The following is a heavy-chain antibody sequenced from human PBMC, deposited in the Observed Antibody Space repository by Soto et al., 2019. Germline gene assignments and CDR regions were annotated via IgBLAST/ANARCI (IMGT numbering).Heavy chain of an antibody. D-gene: IGHD1-26*01. CDR3: ARRVAVGATKHFDY. V-gene: IGHV4-31*03. CDR2: IYYSGST. CDR1: GGSISSGGYY. J-gene: IGHJ4*02. Sequence: SETLSLTCTVSGGSISSGGYYWSWIRQHPGKGLEWIGYIYYSGSTYYNPSLKSRVTISVDTSKNQFSLKLSSVTAADTAVYYCARRVAVGATKHFDYWGQGTLVTVSS.